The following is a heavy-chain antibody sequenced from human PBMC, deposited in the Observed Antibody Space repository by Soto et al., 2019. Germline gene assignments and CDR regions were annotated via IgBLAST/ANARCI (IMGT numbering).Heavy chain of an antibody. CDR1: GGSISSSSYY. CDR3: ARSVGRCVLGAELCMLYEFYYYYGMVV. V-gene: IGHV4-39*01. J-gene: IGHJ6*02. D-gene: IGHD2-8*01. Sequence: SETLSLTCTVSGGSISSSSYYWGWIRQPPGKGLEWIGSIYYSGSTYYNPSLKSRVTIFVDTSKNQFSLKLSSVTAADTAVYYCARSVGRCVLGAELCMLYEFYYYYGMVVWCQGTTVTVSS. CDR2: IYYSGST.